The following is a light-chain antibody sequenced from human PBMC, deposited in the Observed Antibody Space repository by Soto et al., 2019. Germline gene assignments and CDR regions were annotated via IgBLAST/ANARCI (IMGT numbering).Light chain of an antibody. CDR1: QSVNINY. V-gene: IGKV3-20*01. Sequence: EIVLTQSPGTLSLSPGERATLSCRASQSVNINYLAWYQQKPGQGPRLLMYGASSRATGIPDRFSGSGSGTAFTLTISRLEPEDCAVYYCQPYDSSPRTFGQGTKVEIK. CDR2: GAS. CDR3: QPYDSSPRT. J-gene: IGKJ1*01.